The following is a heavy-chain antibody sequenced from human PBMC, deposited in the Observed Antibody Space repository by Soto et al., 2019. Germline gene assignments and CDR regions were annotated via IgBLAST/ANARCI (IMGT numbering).Heavy chain of an antibody. CDR3: ARDFRPAPAPYYFDY. J-gene: IGHJ4*02. CDR2: ISRSSATI. Sequence: PGGSLRLSCAASGFSFSTFSMNWVRQAPGKGLEWISYISRSSATIYYADSVKGRFTISRDNARSSLYLQMDSLRAEDTAVYYCARDFRPAPAPYYFDYWGQGTLVTVSS. V-gene: IGHV3-48*01. CDR1: GFSFSTFS.